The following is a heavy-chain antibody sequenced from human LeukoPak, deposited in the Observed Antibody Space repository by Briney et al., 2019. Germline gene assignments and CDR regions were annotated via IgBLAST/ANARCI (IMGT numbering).Heavy chain of an antibody. V-gene: IGHV1-69*13. J-gene: IGHJ4*02. CDR1: GYTFSTYR. CDR2: IIPIFGTA. CDR3: ARSGVVDYLFDY. Sequence: GASVKVSCKASGYTFSTYRIIWVRQAPGQGLEWMGGIIPIFGTANYAQKFQGRVTITADESTSTAYMELSSLRSEDTAVYYCARSGVVDYLFDYWGQGTLVTVSS. D-gene: IGHD3-16*01.